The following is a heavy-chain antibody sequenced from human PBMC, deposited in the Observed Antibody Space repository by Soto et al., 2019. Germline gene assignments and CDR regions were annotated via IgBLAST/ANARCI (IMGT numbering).Heavy chain of an antibody. J-gene: IGHJ4*02. CDR2: IKEDGSEK. Sequence: GGSLRLSCAASGFTFSSYWMSWVRQAPGKGLEWVANIKEDGSEKNYVDSLKGRFSISRDNAKNSLYLQMNSLRAEDTAVYYCARTTAFEYWGQGTLVTVSS. CDR3: ARTTAFEY. V-gene: IGHV3-7*01. CDR1: GFTFSSYW. D-gene: IGHD1-7*01.